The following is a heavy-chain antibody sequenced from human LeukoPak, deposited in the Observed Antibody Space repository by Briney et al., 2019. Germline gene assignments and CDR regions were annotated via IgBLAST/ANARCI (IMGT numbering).Heavy chain of an antibody. CDR2: INGGTT. V-gene: IGHV3-23*01. CDR1: GMPFSSDA. D-gene: IGHD3-3*01. Sequence: PGGSLRLSCAASGMPFSSDAMSWVRQAPGKGLERVSAINGGTTLYADSVKGRFTISRDNSKNTLYLQMNSLRAEDTAVYYCAKDLYDFWSGYRNYYYYMDVWGKGTTVTVSS. CDR3: AKDLYDFWSGYRNYYYYMDV. J-gene: IGHJ6*03.